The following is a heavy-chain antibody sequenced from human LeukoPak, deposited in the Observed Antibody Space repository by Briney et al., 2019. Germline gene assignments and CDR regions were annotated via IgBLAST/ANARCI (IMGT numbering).Heavy chain of an antibody. Sequence: GGSLRLSCVASGFIVSSNCMSWVRQAPGKGLEWVSFIYSGGSTYYADSVKGRFTISRDNSKNTLYLHVNSLRAEDTAVYYCANTRGYGYYFNYWGQGTLVTVSS. CDR3: ANTRGYGYYFNY. V-gene: IGHV3-53*05. CDR1: GFIVSSNC. CDR2: IYSGGST. J-gene: IGHJ4*02. D-gene: IGHD2-15*01.